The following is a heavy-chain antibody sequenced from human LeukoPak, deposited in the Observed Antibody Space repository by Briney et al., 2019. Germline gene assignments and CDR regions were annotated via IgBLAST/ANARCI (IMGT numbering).Heavy chain of an antibody. CDR1: GYTLNDIS. CDR3: AAVSGHYTLLDA. J-gene: IGHJ5*02. CDR2: VDPDDGQR. D-gene: IGHD1-26*01. V-gene: IGHV1-24*01. Sequence: ASVKVSCKISGYTLNDISMHWVRQPPGKGLEWMGGVDPDDGQRVYAQNFQGRVTMTEDTSTNTAYMELSRLRSEDTAVYYCAAVSGHYTLLDAWGQGALVAVS.